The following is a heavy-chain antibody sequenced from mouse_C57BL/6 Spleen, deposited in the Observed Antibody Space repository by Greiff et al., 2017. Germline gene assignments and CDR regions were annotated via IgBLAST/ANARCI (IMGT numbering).Heavy chain of an antibody. Sequence: VQLVESGAELVRPGASVTLSCKASGYTFTDYEMHWVKQTPVHGLEWIGAIDPETGGTAYNQKFKGKAILTADKSSSTAYMELRSLTSEDSAVYYCTEVYGYFDVWGTGTTVTVSS. J-gene: IGHJ1*03. D-gene: IGHD1-3*01. CDR1: GYTFTDYE. CDR3: TEVYGYFDV. V-gene: IGHV1-15*01. CDR2: IDPETGGT.